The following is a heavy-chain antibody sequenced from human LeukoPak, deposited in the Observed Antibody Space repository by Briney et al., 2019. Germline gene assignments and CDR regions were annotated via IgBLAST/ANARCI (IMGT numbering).Heavy chain of an antibody. CDR2: INPSGAYT. V-gene: IGHV1-46*01. CDR1: GSTFSGYY. CDR3: VRDSSYYGSGNSYNGFNWFDS. Sequence: GASVKVSCKASGSTFSGYYMHWVRQAPGQGLEWMGMINPSGAYTSYAQKFQGRVTMTRDTSTSTVYMELSSLRSEDTAVYYCVRDSSYYGSGNSYNGFNWFDSWGQGTPVTVSS. J-gene: IGHJ5*01. D-gene: IGHD3-10*01.